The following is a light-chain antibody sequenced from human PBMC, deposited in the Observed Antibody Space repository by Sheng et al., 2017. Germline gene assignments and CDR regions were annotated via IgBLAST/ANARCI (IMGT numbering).Light chain of an antibody. CDR2: GAS. CDR1: QSVSSN. Sequence: ETVMTQSPATLSVSPGERATLSCRASQSVSSNLAWYQQKPGQAPRLLIYGASTRATGIPARFSGSGSGTEFTLTISSLQSEDFAVYYCQHYGTSLTFGGGPKVEI. V-gene: IGKV3-15*01. J-gene: IGKJ4*01. CDR3: QHYGTSLT.